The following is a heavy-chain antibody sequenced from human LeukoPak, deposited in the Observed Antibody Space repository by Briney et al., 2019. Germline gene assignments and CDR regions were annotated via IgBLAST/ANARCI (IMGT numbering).Heavy chain of an antibody. V-gene: IGHV1-2*02. J-gene: IGHJ6*02. CDR3: ARVNYYGSGSYYKSLDYYGMDV. D-gene: IGHD3-10*01. Sequence: ASVKVSCKASGYTFTGFYMHWVRQAPGQGLEWMGWINPNSGGTNYAQKFQGRVTMTRDTSISTAYMELSRLRSDDTAVYYCARVNYYGSGSYYKSLDYYGMDVWGQGTTVTVSS. CDR2: INPNSGGT. CDR1: GYTFTGFY.